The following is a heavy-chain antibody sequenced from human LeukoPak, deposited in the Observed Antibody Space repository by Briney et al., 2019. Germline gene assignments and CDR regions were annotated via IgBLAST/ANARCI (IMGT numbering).Heavy chain of an antibody. V-gene: IGHV4-39*01. CDR2: IYYTGST. CDR3: RRLSYDILTGSTGFDY. CDR1: GGSISSGGYY. D-gene: IGHD3-9*01. J-gene: IGHJ4*02. Sequence: PSETLSLTCTVSGGSISSGGYYWGWIRQPPGKGLEWIGSIYYTGSTYYNPFLKSRLTISVDTSKNQFSLKLSSVTAADTAVYYCRRLSYDILTGSTGFDYWGQGTLVTVSS.